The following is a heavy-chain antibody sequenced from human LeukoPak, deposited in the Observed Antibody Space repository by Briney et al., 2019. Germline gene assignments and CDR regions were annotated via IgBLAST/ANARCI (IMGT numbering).Heavy chain of an antibody. CDR1: GYTFTSYG. CDR2: ISAYNGNT. V-gene: IGHV1-18*04. Sequence: ASVKVSCKASGYTFTSYGISWVRQAPGHGLEWMGWISAYNGNTNYAQKLQGRVTMTTDTSTSTAYMELRSLRSDDTAVYYCAREYVVVPAAIGAFDIWGQGTMVTVSS. D-gene: IGHD2-2*01. J-gene: IGHJ3*02. CDR3: AREYVVVPAAIGAFDI.